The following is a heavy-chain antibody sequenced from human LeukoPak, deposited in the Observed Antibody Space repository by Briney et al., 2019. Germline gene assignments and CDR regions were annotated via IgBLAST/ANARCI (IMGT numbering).Heavy chain of an antibody. J-gene: IGHJ4*02. V-gene: IGHV3-23*01. CDR1: GFSSSNYA. Sequence: GGSLRLTCAVSGFSSSNYAMSWARQTPGKGLEWVSSITSSGDDTFYAASVKGRFTISRDNTWDRVFLQMNSLKADDTAVYYCAFDWGFDYWGQGTLVTVSS. CDR2: ITSSGDDT. CDR3: AFDWGFDY. D-gene: IGHD3-16*01.